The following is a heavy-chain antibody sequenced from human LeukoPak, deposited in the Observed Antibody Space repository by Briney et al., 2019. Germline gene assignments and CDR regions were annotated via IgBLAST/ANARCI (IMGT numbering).Heavy chain of an antibody. CDR3: ARQRRAYYYYGMDV. V-gene: IGHV4-59*08. J-gene: IGHJ6*02. D-gene: IGHD3-10*01. CDR2: IYYSGST. Sequence: PSETLSLTCTVSGGSISSYYWSWIRQPPGKGPEWIGYIYYSGSTNYNPSLKSRVTISVDTSKNQFSLKLSSVTAADTAVYYCARQRRAYYYYGMDVWGQGTTVTVSS. CDR1: GGSISSYY.